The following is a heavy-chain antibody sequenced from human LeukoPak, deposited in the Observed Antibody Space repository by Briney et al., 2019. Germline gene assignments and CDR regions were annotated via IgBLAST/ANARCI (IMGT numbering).Heavy chain of an antibody. CDR2: IKPDGSEK. V-gene: IGHV3-7*01. D-gene: IGHD6-19*01. CDR1: IFPFSTYW. Sequence: GGSLRLSCAASIFPFSTYWMSRVRQPPGKGLEWVAHIKPDGSEKNYVDSVKGRFTLFRDDAKNSVYLQMNSLRVEDTAVYYCARDSGVGGPWGQGIPVTVSS. J-gene: IGHJ5*02. CDR3: ARDSGVGGP.